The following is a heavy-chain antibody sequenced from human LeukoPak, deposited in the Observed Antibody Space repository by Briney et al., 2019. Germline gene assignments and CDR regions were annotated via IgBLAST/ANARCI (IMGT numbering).Heavy chain of an antibody. CDR2: ISYDGSNK. CDR3: ARDDSIGDILTGSIYYYYYYGMDV. D-gene: IGHD3-9*01. CDR1: GFTFSSYA. V-gene: IGHV3-30*04. Sequence: GRSLRLSCAASGFTFSSYAMHWVRQAPGKGLEWVAVISYDGSNKYYADSVKGRFTISRDNSKNTLYLQMNSLRAEDTAVYYCARDDSIGDILTGSIYYYYYYGMDVWGKGTTVTVSS. J-gene: IGHJ6*04.